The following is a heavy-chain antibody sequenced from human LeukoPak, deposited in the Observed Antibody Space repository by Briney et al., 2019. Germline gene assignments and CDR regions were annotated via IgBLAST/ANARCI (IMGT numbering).Heavy chain of an antibody. CDR2: ISYDGSNK. V-gene: IGHV3-30-3*01. Sequence: GGSLGLSCAASGFTFSSYAMHWVRQAPGKGLEWVAVISYDGSNKYYADSVKGRFTISRDNSKNTLYLQMNSLRAEDTAVYYCARGPDIVVVPGYYYYYGMDVWGQGTTVTVSS. CDR1: GFTFSSYA. D-gene: IGHD2-2*01. J-gene: IGHJ6*02. CDR3: ARGPDIVVVPGYYYYYGMDV.